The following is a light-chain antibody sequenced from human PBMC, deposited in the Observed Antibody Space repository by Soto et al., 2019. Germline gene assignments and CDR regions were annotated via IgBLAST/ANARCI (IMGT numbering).Light chain of an antibody. V-gene: IGLV2-14*01. J-gene: IGLJ1*01. CDR3: SSYTGTSTPYV. CDR2: EVS. Sequence: QSALTQPAAVSGSPGQSITIACTGPNSDVGGYDYVSWYQQHPGKAPKLMIYEVSNRPSGVSNRFSGSKSGNPASLPISGLQAEYEADYYCSSYTGTSTPYVFGTGTKLTVL. CDR1: NSDVGGYDY.